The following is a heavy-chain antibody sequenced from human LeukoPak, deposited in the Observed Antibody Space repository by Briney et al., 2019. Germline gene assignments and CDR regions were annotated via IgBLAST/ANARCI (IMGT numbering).Heavy chain of an antibody. CDR1: GFTFDDYG. Sequence: GGSLRLSCAASGFTFDDYGMSWVRQAPGKGLEWVSGINWNGGSTGYADSVKGRFTISRDNAKNSLYLQMNSLRAEDTALYYCAGGYTGIVGATTKFDPWGQGTLVTVSS. V-gene: IGHV3-20*04. D-gene: IGHD1-26*01. CDR2: INWNGGST. J-gene: IGHJ5*02. CDR3: AGGYTGIVGATTKFDP.